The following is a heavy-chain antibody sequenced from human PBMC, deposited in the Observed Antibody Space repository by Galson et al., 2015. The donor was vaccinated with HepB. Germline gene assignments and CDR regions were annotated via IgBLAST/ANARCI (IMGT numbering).Heavy chain of an antibody. Sequence: SLRPSCAASGFTLSSNYMSWVRQAPGKGLEWVSPIYSGGSTYYADSVKGRFTISRDNSKNTLYLQTNSLRAEDTAVYYCARVALSARFGTKYFDYWGQGTLVTVSS. D-gene: IGHD3-16*01. CDR3: ARVALSARFGTKYFDY. CDR1: GFTLSSNY. CDR2: IYSGGST. V-gene: IGHV3-66*01. J-gene: IGHJ4*02.